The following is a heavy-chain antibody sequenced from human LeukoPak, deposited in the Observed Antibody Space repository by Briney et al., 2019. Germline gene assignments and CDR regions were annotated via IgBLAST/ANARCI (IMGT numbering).Heavy chain of an antibody. CDR2: ISSSSSYI. Sequence: GESLKISCAASGFTFSSYSMNWVRQAPGKGLEWVSSISSSSSYIYYADSVKGRFTISRDNAKNSLYLQMNSLRAEDTAVYYCASIVVVAAASDYWGQGTLVTVSS. V-gene: IGHV3-21*01. CDR1: GFTFSSYS. J-gene: IGHJ4*02. D-gene: IGHD2-15*01. CDR3: ASIVVVAAASDY.